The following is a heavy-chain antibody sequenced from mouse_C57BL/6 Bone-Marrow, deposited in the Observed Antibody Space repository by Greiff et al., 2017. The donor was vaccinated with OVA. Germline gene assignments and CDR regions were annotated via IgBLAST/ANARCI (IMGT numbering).Heavy chain of an antibody. D-gene: IGHD3-1*01. J-gene: IGHJ2*01. CDR3: ARGGLFDY. CDR1: GYSITSGYY. Sequence: EVKLEESGPGLVKPSQSLSLTCSVTGYSITSGYYWNWIRQFPGNKLEWMGYISYDGSNNYNPSLKNRISITRDTSKNQFFLKLNSVTTEDTATYYCARGGLFDYWGQGTTLTVSS. V-gene: IGHV3-6*01. CDR2: ISYDGSN.